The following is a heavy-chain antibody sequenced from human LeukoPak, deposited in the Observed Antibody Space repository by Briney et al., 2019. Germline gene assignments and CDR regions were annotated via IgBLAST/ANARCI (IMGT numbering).Heavy chain of an antibody. CDR2: IRSKAGSYAT. CDR1: GFTFSDSA. Sequence: PGGSLRLSCVASGFTFSDSAMHWVRQASGKGLEWVARIRSKAGSYATEYAASVKGRFTISREDSQNTAYLQMNSLKTEDTAVYYCTGGTTVPTLDYWGQGTLVTVSS. V-gene: IGHV3-73*01. CDR3: TGGTTVPTLDY. D-gene: IGHD4-17*01. J-gene: IGHJ4*02.